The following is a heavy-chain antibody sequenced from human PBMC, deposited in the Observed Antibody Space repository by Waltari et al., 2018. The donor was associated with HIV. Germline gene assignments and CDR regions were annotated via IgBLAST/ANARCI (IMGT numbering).Heavy chain of an antibody. V-gene: IGHV4-61*02. Sequence: QVQLQASGPGLVKPSQTQSLTCTVPGGSNRSGRYYCTWIRQPAGKGLEWIGRIYTSGSTNYNPSLKSRVTISVDTSKNQFSLKLSSVTAADTAVYYCASSRAVVGSFDIWGQGTMVTVSS. CDR2: IYTSGST. J-gene: IGHJ3*02. D-gene: IGHD1-26*01. CDR3: ASSRAVVGSFDI. CDR1: GGSNRSGRYY.